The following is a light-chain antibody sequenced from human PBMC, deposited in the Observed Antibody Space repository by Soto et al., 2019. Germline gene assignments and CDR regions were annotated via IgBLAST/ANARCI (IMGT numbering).Light chain of an antibody. CDR2: DVS. Sequence: QSVITQPPSVSGSPGQSITVSCTGTSSDVGGYNYVSWYQRHPGKAPKLMIFDVSNRPSGVSNRFSGSKSANTASLTISGVQAEDQADYSCRPYTISPPPYVFGTGTKVTVL. CDR3: RPYTISPPPYV. V-gene: IGLV2-14*03. CDR1: SSDVGGYNY. J-gene: IGLJ1*01.